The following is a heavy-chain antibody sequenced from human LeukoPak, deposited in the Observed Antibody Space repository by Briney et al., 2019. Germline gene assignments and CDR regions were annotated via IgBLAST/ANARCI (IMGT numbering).Heavy chain of an antibody. V-gene: IGHV4-4*07. D-gene: IGHD3-10*01. Sequence: PSETLSLTCTVSGASISSYYWSWIRQPAGKGLEWIGRIYSSGGTDYNPSLKSRVIMSVDTSKNHLSLKLSSVTAADTAVYYCARDSGTTGEVKFDPWGQGTLVTVSS. CDR1: GASISSYY. CDR2: IYSSGGT. CDR3: ARDSGTTGEVKFDP. J-gene: IGHJ5*02.